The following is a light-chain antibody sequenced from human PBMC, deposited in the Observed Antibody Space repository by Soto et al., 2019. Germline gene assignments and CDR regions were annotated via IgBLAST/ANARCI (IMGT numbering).Light chain of an antibody. CDR1: RRSSSS. Sequence: NVLTQSPATLSLSPGERATLSCSASRRSSSSVAWYQQSPGQVPRLLSYDASKRATGIPARISGSGSGTNFTLTNSSLAPEDFAVYHCQQRSNWPITFGQGTLLENK. V-gene: IGKV3-11*01. CDR3: QQRSNWPIT. CDR2: DAS. J-gene: IGKJ5*01.